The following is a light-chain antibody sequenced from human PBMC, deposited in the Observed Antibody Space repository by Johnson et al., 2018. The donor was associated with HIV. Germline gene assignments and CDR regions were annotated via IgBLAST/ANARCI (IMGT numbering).Light chain of an antibody. CDR1: ISNIESYF. J-gene: IGLJ1*01. CDR3: GTWDSSLSVLYV. V-gene: IGLV1-51*01. Sequence: QAVLTQPHSVSAAPGQRVNISCSGNISNIESYFVSWYQQLPGAAPTLLIYDNNKRPSGIPDRFSGSKSGTSATLGITGLQTGDEADYYCGTWDSSLSVLYVFGTGTKVTVL. CDR2: DNN.